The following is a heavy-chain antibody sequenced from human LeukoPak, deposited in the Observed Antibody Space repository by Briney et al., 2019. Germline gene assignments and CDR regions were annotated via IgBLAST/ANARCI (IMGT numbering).Heavy chain of an antibody. Sequence: GGSLRLSCAASGFTFSSYGMHWVRQAPGKGLEWVAFIRYDGSNKYYADSVKGRFTISRDNSKNTLYLQMNSLRAGDTAVYYCAKGTSYQLLRVLAGNWGQGTLVTVSS. CDR3: AKGTSYQLLRVLAGN. J-gene: IGHJ4*02. V-gene: IGHV3-30*02. CDR2: IRYDGSNK. CDR1: GFTFSSYG. D-gene: IGHD2-2*01.